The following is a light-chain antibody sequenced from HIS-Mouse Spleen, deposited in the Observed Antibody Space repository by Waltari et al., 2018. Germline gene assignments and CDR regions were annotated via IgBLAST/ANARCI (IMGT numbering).Light chain of an antibody. V-gene: IGLV2-14*03. CDR2: DAS. J-gene: IGLJ3*02. Sequence: QSALPQPASVSGSPGQSITPSCTVPSRDVVCHHCVSWYQQHPGKAPKLMIYDASNRPSGVSNRFSGSKSGNTAALTISGLQAEDEADYYCSSYTSSSTRVFGGGTKLTVL. CDR1: SRDVVCHHC. CDR3: SSYTSSSTRV.